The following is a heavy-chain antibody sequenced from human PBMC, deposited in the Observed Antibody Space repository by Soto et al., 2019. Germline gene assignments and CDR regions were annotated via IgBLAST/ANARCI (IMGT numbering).Heavy chain of an antibody. D-gene: IGHD1-26*01. CDR1: GFIFSNYA. J-gene: IGHJ4*02. CDR3: ARDLKGDTKLDY. V-gene: IGHV3-30-3*01. CDR2: ISYDGNTQ. Sequence: QVQLVESGGGVVQPGGSLRLSCAASGFIFSNYAMQWVRQAPGKGLEWMAAISYDGNTQYYADSVRGRFTISRDNSKNTVYVQMISLRAEDTAVYYCARDLKGDTKLDYWGQGTLVTVS.